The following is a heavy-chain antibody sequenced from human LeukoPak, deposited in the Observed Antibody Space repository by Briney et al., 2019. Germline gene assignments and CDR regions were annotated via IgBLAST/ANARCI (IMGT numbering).Heavy chain of an antibody. V-gene: IGHV3-23*01. J-gene: IGHJ4*02. CDR1: GFTFSSYA. D-gene: IGHD1-26*01. CDR3: AKGPSGSYYPGYFDY. Sequence: PGGSLRLSGAASGFTFSSYAMSWVRQAPGKGLEWVSAISGSGGSTYYPDSVKGRFTISRDNSMNTLYLQMNSLRAEDTAVYYCAKGPSGSYYPGYFDYWGQGTLVTVSS. CDR2: ISGSGGST.